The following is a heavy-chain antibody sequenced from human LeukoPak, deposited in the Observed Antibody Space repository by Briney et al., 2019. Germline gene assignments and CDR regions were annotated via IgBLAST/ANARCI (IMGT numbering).Heavy chain of an antibody. CDR2: IGGGGGST. Sequence: GGSLRLSCAASGFTFSSYAMSWVRQAPGKGLEWVSAIGGGGGSTYYADSVKGRFTISRDNSKNTLYLQMNSLRAEDTAVYYCAKQYSSGWYHYFDYWGQGTLVTVSS. D-gene: IGHD6-19*01. CDR1: GFTFSSYA. V-gene: IGHV3-23*01. CDR3: AKQYSSGWYHYFDY. J-gene: IGHJ4*02.